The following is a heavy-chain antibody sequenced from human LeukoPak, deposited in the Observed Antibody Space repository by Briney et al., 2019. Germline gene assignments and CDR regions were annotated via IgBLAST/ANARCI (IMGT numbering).Heavy chain of an antibody. D-gene: IGHD1-26*01. CDR1: GGSIRSYY. J-gene: IGHJ4*02. V-gene: IGHV4-59*08. CDR3: ARHGGSYSFDY. Sequence: SETLSLTCTVSGGSIRSYYWSWIRQPPGKGLEWIEYMSYSASTDYNPSLKSRVTISLDTSKNQFSLKLSSVTAADTAVYYCARHGGSYSFDYWGQGTLVTVSS. CDR2: MSYSAST.